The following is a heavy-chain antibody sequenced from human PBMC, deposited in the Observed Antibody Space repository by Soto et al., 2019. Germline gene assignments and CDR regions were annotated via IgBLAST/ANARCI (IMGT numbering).Heavy chain of an antibody. D-gene: IGHD6-19*01. Sequence: ASVKVSCKASGYTFTSYYMHWVRQAPGQGLEWMGIINPSGGSTSYAQKFQGRVTMTRDTSTSTVYMELSSLRSEDTAVYYCARERVIAVSCNRKNRFDPRGQGTSVTVSA. V-gene: IGHV1-46*03. CDR3: ARERVIAVSCNRKNRFDP. CDR2: INPSGGST. J-gene: IGHJ5*02. CDR1: GYTFTSYY.